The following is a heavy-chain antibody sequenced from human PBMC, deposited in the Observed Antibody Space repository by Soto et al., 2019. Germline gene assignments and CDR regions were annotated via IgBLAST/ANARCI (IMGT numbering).Heavy chain of an antibody. CDR2: IYHSGST. CDR3: ARVALRGDSSGWTGSIPWLDP. J-gene: IGHJ5*02. V-gene: IGHV4-38-2*01. Sequence: PSETLSLTCAVSGYSISSGYYWGWIRQPPGKGLEWIGSIYHSGSTYYNPSLKSRVTISVDTSKNQFSLKLSSVPAADTAVYYCARVALRGDSSGWTGSIPWLDPWRQGTLVTVSS. D-gene: IGHD6-19*01. CDR1: GYSISSGYY.